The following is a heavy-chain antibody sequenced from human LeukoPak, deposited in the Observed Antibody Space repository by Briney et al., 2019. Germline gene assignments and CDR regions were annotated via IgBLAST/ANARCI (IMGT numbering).Heavy chain of an antibody. Sequence: GGSLRLSCAASGFTFSGSAMHWVRQASGKGLEWVGRIRSKANSHATAYAASVKGRFTISRDDSKNTAYLQMNSLKTEDTAVYYCTRHTWAHGWDLRGYYYGMDVWGQGTTVTVSS. CDR3: TRHTWAHGWDLRGYYYGMDV. CDR2: IRSKANSHAT. J-gene: IGHJ6*02. V-gene: IGHV3-73*01. CDR1: GFTFSGSA. D-gene: IGHD1-26*01.